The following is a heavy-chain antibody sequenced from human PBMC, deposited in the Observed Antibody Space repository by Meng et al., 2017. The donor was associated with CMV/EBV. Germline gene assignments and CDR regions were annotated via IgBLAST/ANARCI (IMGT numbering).Heavy chain of an antibody. CDR3: ARGGNWFDP. CDR2: INHSGST. CDR1: GGSFSGCY. Sequence: VQRQEWGVALLKPSLTLALTCAGYGGSFSGCYWRWIRQPPGMGLEWIGEINHSGSTNYNPSLKSRVTISVDTSKNQFSLKRSSVTAADTSVYYCARGGNWFDPWGQGTLVTVSS. V-gene: IGHV4-34*01. J-gene: IGHJ5*02.